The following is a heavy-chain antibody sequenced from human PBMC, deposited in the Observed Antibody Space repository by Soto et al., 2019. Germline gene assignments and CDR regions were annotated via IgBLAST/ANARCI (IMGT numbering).Heavy chain of an antibody. J-gene: IGHJ4*02. CDR1: GGTFSSYA. V-gene: IGHV1-18*01. CDR3: ARDQGNGWSVTFDY. Sequence: ASVKVSCKASGGTFSSYAINWVRQAPGQGLEWMGGISAYNGNTNYAQKLQGRVTMTTDTSTSTAYMELRSLRSDDTAVYYCARDQGNGWSVTFDYWGQGTLVTVSS. D-gene: IGHD2-15*01. CDR2: ISAYNGNT.